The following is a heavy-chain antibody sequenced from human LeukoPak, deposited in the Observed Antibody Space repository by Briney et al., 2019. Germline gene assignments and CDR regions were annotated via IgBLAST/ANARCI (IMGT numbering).Heavy chain of an antibody. CDR2: ITGSGGST. J-gene: IGHJ4*02. CDR3: AKDPSDSYYFDY. CDR1: GFTFSFYA. V-gene: IGHV3-23*01. D-gene: IGHD6-6*01. Sequence: GGSLRLSCAASGFTFSFYAMSWVRQAPGKGLEWVSTITGSGGSTYFTDSVTGRFTISRDNSKSTLYLQLNSLRAEDTAVYYCAKDPSDSYYFDYWGQGTLVTVSS.